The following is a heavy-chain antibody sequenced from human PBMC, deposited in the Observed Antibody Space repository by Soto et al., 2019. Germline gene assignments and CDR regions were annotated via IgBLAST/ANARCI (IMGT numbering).Heavy chain of an antibody. CDR2: IFYTGST. Sequence: SETLSLTCTVSDGSISSYYWGWIRQPPGKGLEWIGYIFYTGSTNYNPSLKSRVTISVDTSKNQFSLKLSSVTAADTAVYYCARHYPNGNNWNYFDYWGQGTLVTVSS. CDR1: DGSISSYY. J-gene: IGHJ4*02. V-gene: IGHV4-59*08. CDR3: ARHYPNGNNWNYFDY. D-gene: IGHD1-1*01.